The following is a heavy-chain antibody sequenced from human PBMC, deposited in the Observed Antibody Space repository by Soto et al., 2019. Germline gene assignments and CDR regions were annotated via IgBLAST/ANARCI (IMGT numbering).Heavy chain of an antibody. Sequence: GGSLRLSCAASGFSFSKYAMTWVRQAPGKGLEWVSVINDSGGRTYYADSVKGRFTISRDDSKNTLYLHMKSLRAEDTAVYYCAIRRSLAVDSSTRIDPWGQGTLVTVSS. D-gene: IGHD6-19*01. CDR1: GFSFSKYA. CDR3: AIRRSLAVDSSTRIDP. J-gene: IGHJ5*02. V-gene: IGHV3-23*01. CDR2: INDSGGRT.